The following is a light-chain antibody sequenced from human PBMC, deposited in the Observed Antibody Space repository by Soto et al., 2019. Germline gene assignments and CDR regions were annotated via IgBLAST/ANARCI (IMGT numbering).Light chain of an antibody. CDR3: QQSYSTPWT. CDR2: AAS. J-gene: IGKJ1*01. CDR1: QSISTY. V-gene: IGKV1-39*01. Sequence: DIQMSQSPSSLSASVGDRVTITCGASQSISTYLNWYQQKPGKAPNLLIYAASSLQSGVPSRFSGSGSGTDFTLTISSLQPEDFATYYCQQSYSTPWTFGQGTKVDIK.